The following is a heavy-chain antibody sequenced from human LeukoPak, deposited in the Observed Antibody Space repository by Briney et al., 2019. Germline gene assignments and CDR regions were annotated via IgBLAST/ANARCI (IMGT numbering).Heavy chain of an antibody. D-gene: IGHD3-16*01. Sequence: PGGSLRLSCAASGFTFSNYGMHWVRQAPGKGLEWVAVIWYGGSDKYHADSVKGRFTISRDNSKNTLYLQMNSLRVEDTAVYYCARPVVLGAYLRGAYYFDSWGQGTLVTVSS. CDR3: ARPVVLGAYLRGAYYFDS. V-gene: IGHV3-33*01. J-gene: IGHJ4*02. CDR1: GFTFSNYG. CDR2: IWYGGSDK.